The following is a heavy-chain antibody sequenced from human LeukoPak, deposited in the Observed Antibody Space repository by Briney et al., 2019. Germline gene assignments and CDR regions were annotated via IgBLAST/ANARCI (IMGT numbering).Heavy chain of an antibody. CDR1: GFTFSTYN. D-gene: IGHD5-12*01. V-gene: IGHV3-21*01. CDR2: ITSSSSYI. CDR3: ARASGYYSDGMDV. Sequence: GGSLRRSCAASGFTFSTYNMNWVRQAPGEGLEWVSSITSSSSYIYYTDSLKGRFTISRDDAKNSLYLQMSSLRAEDTAVYYCARASGYYSDGMDVWGRGTTVTVSS. J-gene: IGHJ6*02.